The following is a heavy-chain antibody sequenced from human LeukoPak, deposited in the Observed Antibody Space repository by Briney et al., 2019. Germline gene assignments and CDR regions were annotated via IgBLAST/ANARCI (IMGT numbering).Heavy chain of an antibody. Sequence: SETLSLTCTVSGGSISGYYWNWIRQPPGKGLEWIGYIYYSGITNYNPSLKSRVTISVDTSKNQFSLKLSSVTAADTAVYYCARSMGHMIVVVYFDYWGQGTLVTVSS. CDR2: IYYSGIT. J-gene: IGHJ4*02. V-gene: IGHV4-59*01. CDR3: ARSMGHMIVVVYFDY. D-gene: IGHD3-22*01. CDR1: GGSISGYY.